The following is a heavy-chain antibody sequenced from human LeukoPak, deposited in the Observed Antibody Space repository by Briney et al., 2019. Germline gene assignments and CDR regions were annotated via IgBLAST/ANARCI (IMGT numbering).Heavy chain of an antibody. CDR1: GYTFTGYY. Sequence: ASVKVSCKASGYTFTGYYMHWVRQAPGQGLEWMGRINPNSGGTNYEQKFQGRVTMTRDTSISTAYMELSRLRSDDTAVYYCARDSGDGYKRNPIDYWGQGTLVTVSS. CDR3: ARDSGDGYKRNPIDY. V-gene: IGHV1-2*06. D-gene: IGHD5-24*01. J-gene: IGHJ4*02. CDR2: INPNSGGT.